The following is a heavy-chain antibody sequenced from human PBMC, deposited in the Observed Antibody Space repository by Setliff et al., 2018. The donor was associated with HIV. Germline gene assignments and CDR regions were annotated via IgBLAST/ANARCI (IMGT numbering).Heavy chain of an antibody. J-gene: IGHJ6*03. CDR2: IIPMLGTP. Sequence: SVKVSCKASGGTFSNYAVSWVRQAPGQGLEWMGGIIPMLGTPNYAQKFQGRVTITADESMSTAYMELSSLTSEDTAVYYCARDTHYFDRRDYYFYIDVWGKGTTVTVSS. V-gene: IGHV1-69*13. D-gene: IGHD3-22*01. CDR3: ARDTHYFDRRDYYFYIDV. CDR1: GGTFSNYA.